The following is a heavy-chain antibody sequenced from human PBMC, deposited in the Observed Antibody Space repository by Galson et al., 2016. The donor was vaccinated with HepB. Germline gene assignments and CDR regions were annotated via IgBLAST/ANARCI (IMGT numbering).Heavy chain of an antibody. J-gene: IGHJ3*02. CDR1: GFTFRNAW. V-gene: IGHV3-15*01. CDR3: ARRNWNDAFDI. Sequence: SLRLSCAASGFTFRNAWMSWVRQAPGKGLEWVGRIKSKTDGGTTDYAAPVKGRFTISSDDSKNTLYLQMNSLRAEDTAVYYCARRNWNDAFDIWGQGTMVSVSS. D-gene: IGHD1-1*01. CDR2: IKSKTDGGTT.